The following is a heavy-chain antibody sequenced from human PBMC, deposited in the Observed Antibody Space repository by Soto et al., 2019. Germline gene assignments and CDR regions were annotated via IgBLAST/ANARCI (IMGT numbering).Heavy chain of an antibody. CDR3: ARASSGWYFDC. CDR2: ISHSGST. V-gene: IGHV4-30-4*01. J-gene: IGHJ4*02. Sequence: QVQLQESGPGLVQPSQTLSLTCTVSRGSISSGDYWWIWLRLSPGKGLEWIGYISHSGSTYYNPSLRSRVTISVDTSKHDFSVDLTSVTASDTALYYCARASSGWYFDCWGQGTLVTVSS. CDR1: RGSISSGDYW. D-gene: IGHD6-19*01.